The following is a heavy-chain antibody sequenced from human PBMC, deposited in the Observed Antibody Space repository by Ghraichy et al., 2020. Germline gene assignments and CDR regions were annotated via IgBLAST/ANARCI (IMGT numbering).Heavy chain of an antibody. V-gene: IGHV3-11*03. CDR1: GFTFSDYY. CDR2: IRSSSSYT. D-gene: IGHD1-14*01. J-gene: IGHJ4*02. CDR3: ARWFRSQTGLIDY. Sequence: LSLTCAASGFTFSDYYMSWIRQAPGKGLEWVSYIRSSSSYTNYADSVKGRFTISRDNAKNSLSLQMNSLRAEDTAVYYCARWFRSQTGLIDYWGQGTLVIVSS.